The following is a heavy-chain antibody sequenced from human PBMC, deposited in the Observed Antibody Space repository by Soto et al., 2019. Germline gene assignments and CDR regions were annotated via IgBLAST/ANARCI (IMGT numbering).Heavy chain of an antibody. CDR2: ISDDGSDK. CDR3: AKDSGRGSADYYFDY. CDR1: GFTFSSYG. V-gene: IGHV3-30*18. J-gene: IGHJ4*02. Sequence: GGSLRLSCAASGFTFSSYGMHWIRQAPGKGLEWVVVISDDGSDKHYAGSVKGRFTISRDNSKNTLYLQMNSLRAEDTAVYYCAKDSGRGSADYYFDYWGQGTLVTSPQ. D-gene: IGHD3-10*01.